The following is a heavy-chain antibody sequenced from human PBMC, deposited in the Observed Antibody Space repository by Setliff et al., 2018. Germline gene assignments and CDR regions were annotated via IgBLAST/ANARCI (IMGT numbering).Heavy chain of an antibody. CDR2: TNPRTGVT. J-gene: IGHJ6*03. D-gene: IGHD3-10*01. CDR1: GYTFTGHY. V-gene: IGHV1-2*02. CDR3: ARGTDYHGSGSYWAKDV. Sequence: ASVKVSCKASGYTFTGHYIHWVRQAPGQGLEWMGWTNPRTGVTNYAQKFKGRVTMTRDTSITTVYMDLSSLKSDDTAVYYCARGTDYHGSGSYWAKDVWGKGTTVTVS.